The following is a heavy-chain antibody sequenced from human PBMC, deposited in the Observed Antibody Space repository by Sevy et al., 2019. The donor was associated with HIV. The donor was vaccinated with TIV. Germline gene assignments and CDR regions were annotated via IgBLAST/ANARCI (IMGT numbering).Heavy chain of an antibody. J-gene: IGHJ4*02. V-gene: IGHV3-7*01. Sequence: GGSLRLSCAASGFTFSRYWMSWVRQAPGKGLEWVAYIKEDGSEENYLDSVRGRITISRDNAKNSLYLQMNSLRAEDTAVYYCARSSNGALDYWGQGTLVTVSS. CDR2: IKEDGSEE. CDR3: ARSSNGALDY. CDR1: GFTFSRYW. D-gene: IGHD2-2*01.